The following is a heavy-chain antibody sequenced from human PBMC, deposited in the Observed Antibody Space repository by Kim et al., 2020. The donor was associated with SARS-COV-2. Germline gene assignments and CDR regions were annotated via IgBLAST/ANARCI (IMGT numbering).Heavy chain of an antibody. V-gene: IGHV1-24*01. CDR3: ATSCRITSCHWFDP. J-gene: IGHJ5*02. D-gene: IGHD2-2*01. CDR1: GYTLTELS. Sequence: ASVKVSCKVSGYTLTELSMHWVRQAPGKGLEWMGGFDPEDGETIYAQNFQGRVTMTEDTSTDTAYMELSSLRSEDTAVYYCATSCRITSCHWFDPWGQGTLVTVSS. CDR2: FDPEDGET.